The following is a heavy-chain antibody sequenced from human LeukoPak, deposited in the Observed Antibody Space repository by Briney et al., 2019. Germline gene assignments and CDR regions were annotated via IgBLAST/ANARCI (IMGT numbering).Heavy chain of an antibody. CDR3: ARHGIAVADFYWYFDL. Sequence: SETLSLTXAVSGYSISSGYYWGWIRQPPGKGLEWIASIYHSGSTYYNPSLKSRVTISVDTSKDQFSLKLSSVTAADTAVYYCARHGIAVADFYWYFDLWGRGTLVTVSS. V-gene: IGHV4-38-2*01. D-gene: IGHD6-19*01. CDR1: GYSISSGYY. J-gene: IGHJ2*01. CDR2: IYHSGST.